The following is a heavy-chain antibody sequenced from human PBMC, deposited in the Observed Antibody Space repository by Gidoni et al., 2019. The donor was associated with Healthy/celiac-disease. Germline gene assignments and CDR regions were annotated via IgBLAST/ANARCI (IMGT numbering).Heavy chain of an antibody. V-gene: IGHV1-69*06. D-gene: IGHD3-22*01. CDR1: GGTFSSYA. CDR3: AGYLAAYYYDSSGYGAFDI. Sequence: QVQLVQSGAEVTKPGSSVQLSCKASGGTFSSYAIRWVRQAPGQGLEWMGGIIPSFGTANYAQKFQGRGTITADKSTSTADMELSSLRSEDTAVYYCAGYLAAYYYDSSGYGAFDIWGQGTMVTVSS. J-gene: IGHJ3*02. CDR2: IIPSFGTA.